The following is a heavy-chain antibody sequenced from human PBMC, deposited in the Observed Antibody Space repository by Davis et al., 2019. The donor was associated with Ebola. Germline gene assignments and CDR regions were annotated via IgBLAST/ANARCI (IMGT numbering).Heavy chain of an antibody. D-gene: IGHD5-12*01. CDR3: TTLGGYSGYGTRDY. CDR2: IKSKTDGGTT. J-gene: IGHJ4*02. V-gene: IGHV3-15*01. CDR1: GFTFSNAW. Sequence: PGGSLRLSCAASGFTFSNAWMSWVRQAPGKGLEWVGRIKSKTDGGTTDYAAPVKGRFTISRDDSKNTLYLQMNSLKTEDTAVYYCTTLGGYSGYGTRDYWGQGTLVTVSS.